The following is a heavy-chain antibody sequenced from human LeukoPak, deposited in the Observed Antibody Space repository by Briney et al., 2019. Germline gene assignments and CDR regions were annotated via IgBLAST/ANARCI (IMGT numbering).Heavy chain of an antibody. CDR3: AGFLYDNSNAAFDI. CDR2: IIPIYGRA. V-gene: IGHV1-69*13. Sequence: SVKVSCKASGGTFSNYDFTFTRYAITWVRQAPGQGLEWMGGIIPIYGRADYPQKFQGRATITADESTRTVTMQLSSLSSEDTAVYYCAGFLYDNSNAAFDIWGQGTVVTVS. J-gene: IGHJ3*02. CDR1: GGTFSNYDFTFTRYA. D-gene: IGHD3-22*01.